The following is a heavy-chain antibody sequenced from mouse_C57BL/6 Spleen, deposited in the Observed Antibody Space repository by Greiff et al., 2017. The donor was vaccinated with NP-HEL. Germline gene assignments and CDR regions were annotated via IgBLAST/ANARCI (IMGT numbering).Heavy chain of an antibody. CDR3: PRWGETAHPTGAMDY. CDR1: GYTFTSYW. D-gene: IGHD3-2*02. CDR2: IYPGSGST. J-gene: IGHJ4*01. Sequence: QVQLQQSGAELVKPGASVKMSCKASGYTFTSYWITWVKQRPGQGLEWIGDIYPGSGSTNYNEKFKSKATLTVDTSSSTAYMQLSSLTSEDSAVYYCPRWGETAHPTGAMDYWGQGTSVTVSS. V-gene: IGHV1-55*01.